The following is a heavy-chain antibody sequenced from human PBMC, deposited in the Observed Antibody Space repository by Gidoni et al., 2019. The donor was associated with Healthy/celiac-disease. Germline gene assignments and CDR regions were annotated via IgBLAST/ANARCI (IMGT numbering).Heavy chain of an antibody. Sequence: EVQLLESGGGLVQPGGSLRLSCAASGFTFSSYAMSWVRQAPGKGLEWVSAISGSGGSTYYADSVKGRFTISRENSKNTLYLQMNSRRAEDTAVYYCAKGGDRGIVVVITTDYFDYWGQGTLVTVSS. V-gene: IGHV3-23*01. D-gene: IGHD3-22*01. CDR1: GFTFSSYA. CDR3: AKGGDRGIVVVITTDYFDY. J-gene: IGHJ4*02. CDR2: ISGSGGST.